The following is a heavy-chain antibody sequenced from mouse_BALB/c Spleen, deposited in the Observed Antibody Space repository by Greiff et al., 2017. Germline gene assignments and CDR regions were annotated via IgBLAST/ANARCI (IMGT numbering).Heavy chain of an antibody. J-gene: IGHJ2*01. CDR3: GRGDYYGTSDY. Sequence: QVQLQQSGAELVRPGASVTLSCKASGYTFTDYEMHWVKQTPVHGLEWIGAIDPETGGTAYNQKFKGKATLTVDKSSSTAHMELLSLTSEDSAVYYCGRGDYYGTSDYWGQGTTLTVSS. V-gene: IGHV1-15*01. CDR1: GYTFTDYE. D-gene: IGHD1-1*01. CDR2: IDPETGGT.